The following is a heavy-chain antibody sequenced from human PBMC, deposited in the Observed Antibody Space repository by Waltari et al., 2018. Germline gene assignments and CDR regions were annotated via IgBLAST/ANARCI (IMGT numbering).Heavy chain of an antibody. CDR3: ARGAAYSRFDY. V-gene: IGHV3-23*04. D-gene: IGHD5-18*01. CDR1: GFTFSSYG. Sequence: EVQLVESGGGLVQPGGSLRLSCAASGFTFSSYGMNWVRQAAGKGLEWVSGNSGSCGKTYYADSVKGRFTISRDNSKSTLSLQMNSVRADDTAVYYCARGAAYSRFDYWGQGTLVIVSS. CDR2: NSGSCGKT. J-gene: IGHJ4*02.